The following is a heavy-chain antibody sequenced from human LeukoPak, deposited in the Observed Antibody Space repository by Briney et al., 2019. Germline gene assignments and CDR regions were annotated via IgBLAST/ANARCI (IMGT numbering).Heavy chain of an antibody. CDR2: ISGSSVST. CDR3: ARGLAAAGPAY. J-gene: IGHJ4*02. CDR1: GFTFSSYA. V-gene: IGHV3-23*01. Sequence: GGSLRLSCAASGFTFSSYAMFWVRQAPGKGLEWVSAISGSSVSTYYADSVKGRFTISRDNSKNTLYLQMNSLRAEDTAVYYCARGLAAAGPAYWGQGTLVTVSS. D-gene: IGHD6-13*01.